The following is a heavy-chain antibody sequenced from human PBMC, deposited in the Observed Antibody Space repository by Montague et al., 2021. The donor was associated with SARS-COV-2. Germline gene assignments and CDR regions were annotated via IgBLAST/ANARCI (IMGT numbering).Heavy chain of an antibody. Sequence: CAISEDSVSSNIAAWNWIRLSPSRGLEWLGRTKYTSTRYETYAVSVQSRITITADTSKNQFSLHLNSVTPEDTAVYYCARDLYWAFDAWGLGTTVTVSA. J-gene: IGHJ3*01. CDR2: TKYTSTRYE. CDR1: EDSVSSNIAA. D-gene: IGHD2-8*02. V-gene: IGHV6-1*01. CDR3: ARDLYWAFDA.